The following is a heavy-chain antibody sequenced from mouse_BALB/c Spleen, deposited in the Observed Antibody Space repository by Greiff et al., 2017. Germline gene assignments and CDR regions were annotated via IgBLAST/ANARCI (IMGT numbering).Heavy chain of an antibody. Sequence: EVKLVESGGGLVQPGGSLRLSCATSGFTFTDYYMSWVRQPPGKALEWLGFIRNKANGYTTEYSASVKGRFTISRDNSQSILYLQMNTLRAEDSATYYCASISWDYFDYWGQGTTLTVSA. CDR2: IRNKANGYTT. J-gene: IGHJ2*01. V-gene: IGHV7-3*02. CDR1: GFTFTDYY. D-gene: IGHD3-1*01. CDR3: ASISWDYFDY.